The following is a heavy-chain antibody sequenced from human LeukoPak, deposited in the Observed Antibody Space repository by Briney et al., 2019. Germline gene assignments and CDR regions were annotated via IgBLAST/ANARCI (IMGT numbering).Heavy chain of an antibody. CDR2: ISGSSGST. D-gene: IGHD3-10*01. Sequence: GGSLRLSCAASGFTFSSYAMSWVRQAPGKGLEWVSAISGSSGSTYYADSVKGRFTISRDNSKNTLYLQMNSLRAEDTAVYYXXXXXXXXGXGSYSFPFDYWGQGTLVTVSS. V-gene: IGHV3-23*01. CDR3: XXXXXXXGXGSYSFPFDY. J-gene: IGHJ4*02. CDR1: GFTFSSYA.